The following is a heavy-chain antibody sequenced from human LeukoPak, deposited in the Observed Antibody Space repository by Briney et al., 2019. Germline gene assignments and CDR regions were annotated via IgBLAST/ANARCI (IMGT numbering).Heavy chain of an antibody. CDR2: IFARGGT. J-gene: IGHJ4*02. CDR1: GDSVSSDSYY. CDR3: ATLGYCTGGGCYQDDF. Sequence: DPSETLSLTCTVSGDSVSSDSYYWSWIRQPPGKGLEWIGYIFARGGTSYNPSLKSRATILIDTSKNQFSLSLTSVTAADTAVYYCATLGYCTGGGCYQDDFWGQGTLVTVSS. V-gene: IGHV4-61*01. D-gene: IGHD2-15*01.